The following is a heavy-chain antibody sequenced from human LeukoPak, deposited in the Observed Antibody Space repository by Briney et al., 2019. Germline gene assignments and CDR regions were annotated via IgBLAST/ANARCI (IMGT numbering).Heavy chain of an antibody. CDR1: GYSISSGYY. V-gene: IGHV4-38-2*02. D-gene: IGHD6-13*01. CDR2: IYYSGST. Sequence: SETLSLTCTVSGYSISSGYYWGWIRQPPGKGLEWIGYIYYSGSTNYNPSLKSRVTISVDTSKNQFSLRLSSVTAADTAVYYCAREGTHTTTWYHWFDPWGQGTLVSVSS. J-gene: IGHJ5*02. CDR3: AREGTHTTTWYHWFDP.